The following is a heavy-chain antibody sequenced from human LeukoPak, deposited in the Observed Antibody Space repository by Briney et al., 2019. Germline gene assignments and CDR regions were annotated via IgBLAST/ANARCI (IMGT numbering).Heavy chain of an antibody. J-gene: IGHJ4*02. CDR2: ISDSSSSI. CDR3: ARDRGDFWSGYYTNYFDY. V-gene: IGHV3-48*01. CDR1: GFTFSSYN. D-gene: IGHD3-3*01. Sequence: GGSLRLSCAASGFTFSSYNMNWVRQAPGKGLEWVSYISDSSSSIYYADSVEGRFTISRDNAKNSLYLQMNSLRAEDTAVYYCARDRGDFWSGYYTNYFDYWGQGTLVTVSS.